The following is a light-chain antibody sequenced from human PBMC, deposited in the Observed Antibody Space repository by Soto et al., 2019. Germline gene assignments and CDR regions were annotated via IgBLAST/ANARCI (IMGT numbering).Light chain of an antibody. J-gene: IGLJ1*01. CDR2: EVS. CDR1: SSDVGGYSY. V-gene: IGLV2-14*01. CDR3: TSYTSSRTLYV. Sequence: QSVLTQPASVSGSPGQSITISCTGTSSDVGGYSYVSWYQQHPGKAPKLMIYEVSNRPSGVSNRFSGSKSGNTASLTISGLQAEDEADYYCTSYTSSRTLYVFGTGTKLTVL.